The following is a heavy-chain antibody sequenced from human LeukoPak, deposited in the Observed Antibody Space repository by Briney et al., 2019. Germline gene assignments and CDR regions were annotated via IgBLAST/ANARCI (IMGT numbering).Heavy chain of an antibody. CDR3: AKNGPLLLRGWYFDL. CDR2: ISGSGGST. D-gene: IGHD3-22*01. V-gene: IGHV3-23*01. J-gene: IGHJ2*01. CDR1: GFTFISYW. Sequence: GGSLRLSCATSGFTFISYWMSWVRQAPGKGLEWVSAISGSGGSTYYADSVKGRFTISRDNSENTLYLQMNSLRAEDTAVYYCAKNGPLLLRGWYFDLWGRGTLVTVSS.